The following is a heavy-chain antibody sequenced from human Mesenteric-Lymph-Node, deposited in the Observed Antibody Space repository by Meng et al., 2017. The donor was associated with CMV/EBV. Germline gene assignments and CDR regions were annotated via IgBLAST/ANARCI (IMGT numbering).Heavy chain of an antibody. D-gene: IGHD2-2*01. J-gene: IGHJ6*02. CDR3: ARDPGYCSSTSCRTGGFYYGMDV. V-gene: IGHV4-59*01. Sequence: SETLSLTCTVSGGSISSYYWSWIRQPPGKGLEWIGYIYYSGSTNYNPSLKSRVTISVDTSKNQFSLKLSSVTAADTAVYYCARDPGYCSSTSCRTGGFYYGMDVWGQGTTVTVSS. CDR1: GGSISSYY. CDR2: IYYSGST.